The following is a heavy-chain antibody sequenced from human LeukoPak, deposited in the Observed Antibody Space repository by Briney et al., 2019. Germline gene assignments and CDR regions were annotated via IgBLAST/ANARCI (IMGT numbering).Heavy chain of an antibody. CDR3: ARDSSYESSGDFDY. CDR1: GFTFSSYW. D-gene: IGHD3-22*01. CDR2: IKQDGSEK. J-gene: IGHJ4*02. Sequence: PGGSLRLSCAASGFTFSSYWMSWVRQAPGKGLEWVANIKQDGSEKYYVDSVKGRFTISRDNAKNSLYLQMNSLRAEDTAVYYCARDSSYESSGDFDYWGQGTLVTVSS. V-gene: IGHV3-7*01.